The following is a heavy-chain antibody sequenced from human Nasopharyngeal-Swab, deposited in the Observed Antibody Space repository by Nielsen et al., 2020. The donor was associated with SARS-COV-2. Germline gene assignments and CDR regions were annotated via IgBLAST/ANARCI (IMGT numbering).Heavy chain of an antibody. CDR3: ARPLRGAVAPFDY. CDR2: IYYSGIT. D-gene: IGHD6-19*01. V-gene: IGHV4-59*01. CDR1: GGSISSYY. Sequence: SETLSLTCTVSGGSISSYYWSWIRQPPGKGLEWIGYIYYSGITNYNPSLKSGVIISVDTSKNQFSLKLSPVTAADTAVYYCARPLRGAVAPFDYWGQGTLVTVSS. J-gene: IGHJ4*02.